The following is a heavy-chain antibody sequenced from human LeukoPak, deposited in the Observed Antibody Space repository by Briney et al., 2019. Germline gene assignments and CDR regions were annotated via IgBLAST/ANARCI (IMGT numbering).Heavy chain of an antibody. V-gene: IGHV3-23*01. D-gene: IGHD3-22*01. CDR3: AKDHGYYDSSPDY. J-gene: IGHJ4*02. CDR1: GLTFSSYA. CDR2: ISGSGGSP. Sequence: GGSLRLSCEASGLTFSSYAMGWARQPPGKGREWASAISGSGGSPSYAASGKAGFTISRANSKNTLNLKINSLRAEDTAVYYCAKDHGYYDSSPDYWGQGTLVTVSS.